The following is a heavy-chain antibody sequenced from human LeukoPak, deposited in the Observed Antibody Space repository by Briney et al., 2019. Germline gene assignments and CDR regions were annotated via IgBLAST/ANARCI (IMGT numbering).Heavy chain of an antibody. V-gene: IGHV4-34*01. J-gene: IGHJ2*01. CDR3: ARDRRGWYQALWYFDL. D-gene: IGHD6-19*01. CDR1: GGSFSGYY. Sequence: PSETLSLTCAVYGGSFSGYYWSWIRQPPGKGLEWIGEINHSGSTNYNPSLKSRVTISVDTSKNQFSLKLSSVTAADTAVYYCARDRRGWYQALWYFDLWGRGTLVTVSS. CDR2: INHSGST.